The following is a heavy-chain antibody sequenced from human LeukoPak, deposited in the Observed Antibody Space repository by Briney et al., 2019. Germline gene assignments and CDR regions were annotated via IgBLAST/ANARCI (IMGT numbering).Heavy chain of an antibody. CDR2: ISSSSSYI. D-gene: IGHD6-13*01. V-gene: IGHV3-21*01. CDR1: GFTFSSYS. CDR3: AKDLFAAAGTVDAFDI. Sequence: GGSLRLSCAASGFTFSSYSMNWVRQAPGKGLEWVSSISSSSSYIYYADSVKGRFTISRDNAKNSLYLQMNSLRAEDTAVYYCAKDLFAAAGTVDAFDIWGQGTMVTVSS. J-gene: IGHJ3*02.